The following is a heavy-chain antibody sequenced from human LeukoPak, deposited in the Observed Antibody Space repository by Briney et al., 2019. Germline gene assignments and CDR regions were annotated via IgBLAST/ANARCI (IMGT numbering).Heavy chain of an antibody. Sequence: GSLRLSCAAYGFTFSSYGMNWVRQAPGKGLEWVSYISDSSSTIYYADSVKGRLTISRDNAKNSLYLQMNSLRAEDTAVYYCARWGATGYGDYWGQGTLVTVSS. V-gene: IGHV3-48*03. CDR1: GFTFSSYG. D-gene: IGHD3-9*01. CDR3: ARWGATGYGDY. CDR2: ISDSSSTI. J-gene: IGHJ4*02.